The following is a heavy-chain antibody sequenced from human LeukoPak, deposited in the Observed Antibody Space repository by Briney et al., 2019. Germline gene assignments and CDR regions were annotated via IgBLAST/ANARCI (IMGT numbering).Heavy chain of an antibody. Sequence: GGSLRLSCGASGFTFGTYWMHWVRQAPGKGLAWVANIIEDGNLKYYVDSVKGRFTISRDNTKNSLYLQMNSLRAEDTAVYYCARELYTRDGYNSYMDVWGRGTTVTVSS. J-gene: IGHJ6*03. CDR1: GFTFGTYW. CDR2: IIEDGNLK. D-gene: IGHD5-24*01. V-gene: IGHV3-7*01. CDR3: ARELYTRDGYNSYMDV.